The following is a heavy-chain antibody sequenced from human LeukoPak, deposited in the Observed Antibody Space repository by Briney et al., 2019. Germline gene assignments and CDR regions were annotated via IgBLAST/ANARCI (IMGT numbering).Heavy chain of an antibody. V-gene: IGHV4-34*01. CDR1: GGSFSGYY. J-gene: IGHJ3*02. CDR3: ATPRVELADFGAFDI. Sequence: SETLSLTCAVYGGSFSGYYWSWIRQPPGKGLEWIGEINHSGSTNYNPSLKSRVTISVDTSKNQFPLKLSSVTAADTAVYYCATPRVELADFGAFDIWSQGTMVTVSS. D-gene: IGHD1-26*01. CDR2: INHSGST.